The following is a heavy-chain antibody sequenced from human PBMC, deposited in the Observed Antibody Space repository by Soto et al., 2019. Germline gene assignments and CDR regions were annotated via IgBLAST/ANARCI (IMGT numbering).Heavy chain of an antibody. CDR3: AREPPRRTGGLNYFDP. CDR1: GYTFIHFG. V-gene: IGHV1-18*01. J-gene: IGHJ5*02. CDR2: ISPFNGHT. D-gene: IGHD1-7*01. Sequence: QIQLVQSETEVKEPGASVKVSCKTSGYTFIHFGISWVRQAPGQGLEWMGWISPFNGHTHYAQTFQGRVTLTTDTSSATAFLELRSLRSDDTAVYYCAREPPRRTGGLNYFDPWGRGTLVTVSS.